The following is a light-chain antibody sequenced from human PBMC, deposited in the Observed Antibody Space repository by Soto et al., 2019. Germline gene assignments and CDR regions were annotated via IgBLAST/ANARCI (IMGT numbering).Light chain of an antibody. CDR3: QQYNDWPPYT. Sequence: EIVMTQSPPTLSVSPGERATLSCRASQSVSNNLAWYQQRPGQAPRLLISGASTRATGVPARFSGSGSGTEFTLTISSLQSEDLAVYFCQQYNDWPPYTFGQGTKLEIK. J-gene: IGKJ2*01. CDR1: QSVSNN. CDR2: GAS. V-gene: IGKV3-15*01.